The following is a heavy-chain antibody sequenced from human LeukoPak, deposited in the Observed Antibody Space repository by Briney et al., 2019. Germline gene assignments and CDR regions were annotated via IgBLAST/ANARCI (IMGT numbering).Heavy chain of an antibody. J-gene: IGHJ4*02. V-gene: IGHV3-23*01. CDR3: AKDRIADGRYSIDF. CDR2: IIGNGGGI. CDR1: GFTFNTDA. D-gene: IGHD2-21*01. Sequence: GGSLRLSCAASGFTFNTDAMNWVRQAPEKGLEWVSVIIGNGGGINYADPVRGRFFISRDNAANTLYLQMNSLRVEDTAVYYCAKDRIADGRYSIDFWGQGTLVSVSS.